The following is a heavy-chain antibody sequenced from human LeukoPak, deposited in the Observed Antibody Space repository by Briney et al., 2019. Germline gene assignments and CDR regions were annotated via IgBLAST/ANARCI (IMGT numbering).Heavy chain of an antibody. V-gene: IGHV1-18*01. CDR3: ARDGNDVMDY. Sequence: GASVKVSCKASGGTFSSYAISWVRQAPGQGLEWVGWISGYNDNAHYAQKLQGRVTMTRETSTSTVYMELRSLSSDDTAIYYCARDGNDVMDYWGQGTQVTVSS. D-gene: IGHD1-1*01. CDR2: ISGYNDNA. J-gene: IGHJ4*02. CDR1: GGTFSSYA.